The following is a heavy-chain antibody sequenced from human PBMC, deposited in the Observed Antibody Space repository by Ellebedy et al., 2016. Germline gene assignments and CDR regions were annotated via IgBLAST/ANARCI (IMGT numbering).Heavy chain of an antibody. V-gene: IGHV1-2*02. J-gene: IGHJ3*01. CDR1: GYTFTDFY. CDR3: VRAGGTIAVAGAHDAFDV. D-gene: IGHD6-19*01. Sequence: ASVKVSCKVSGYTFTDFYHHWVQQAPGEGLEWMGWINPKSRNTVYAQKFQGRVTMTRDTSISTIYMELRGLTSDDTAVYYCVRAGGTIAVAGAHDAFDVWGQGTLVTVSS. CDR2: INPKSRNT.